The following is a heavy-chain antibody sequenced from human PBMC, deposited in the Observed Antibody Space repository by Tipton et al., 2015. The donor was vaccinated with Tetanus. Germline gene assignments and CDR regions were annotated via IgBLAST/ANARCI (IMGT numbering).Heavy chain of an antibody. CDR1: GYAFSSYD. Sequence: QSGPEVKKPGASVKVSCKASGYAFSSYDLNWVRQAAGQGLEWLGYINPNTGLARVAQKFQGRVTMTSDITITTAYVELKNLRSDDAAVYFCARGNRGSSWYFWGQGTLVTVSS. CDR3: ARGNRGSSWYF. J-gene: IGHJ4*02. CDR2: INPNTGLA. V-gene: IGHV1-8*01. D-gene: IGHD6-13*01.